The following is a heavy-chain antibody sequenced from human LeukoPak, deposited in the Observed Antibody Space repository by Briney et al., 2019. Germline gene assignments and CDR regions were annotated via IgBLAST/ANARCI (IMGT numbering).Heavy chain of an antibody. Sequence: PGGSLRLSCAASGFNFGSYVMSWVRQAPGKGPEWVSAISGDGGTYYADSVKGRFTISRDNSKNTLYLQMNSLGGEDTGLYYCARYCGAASCYSGFDYWGQGTLVTVAS. CDR1: GFNFGSYV. D-gene: IGHD2-15*01. J-gene: IGHJ4*02. CDR3: ARYCGAASCYSGFDY. V-gene: IGHV3-23*01. CDR2: ISGDGGT.